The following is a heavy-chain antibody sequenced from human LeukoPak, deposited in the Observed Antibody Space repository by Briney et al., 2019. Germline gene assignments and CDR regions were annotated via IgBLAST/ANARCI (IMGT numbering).Heavy chain of an antibody. CDR1: GFTFSSYS. J-gene: IGHJ4*02. Sequence: GGSLRLSCAVSGFTFSSYSMNWVRQAPGKGLEGVANIQQDGSEKYYVDSVKGRFTISRDNAKNSLYLQMNSLRAEDTAVYYCARDPNPESSAYYSWGQGTLVTVSS. D-gene: IGHD3-22*01. V-gene: IGHV3-7*01. CDR2: IQQDGSEK. CDR3: ARDPNPESSAYYS.